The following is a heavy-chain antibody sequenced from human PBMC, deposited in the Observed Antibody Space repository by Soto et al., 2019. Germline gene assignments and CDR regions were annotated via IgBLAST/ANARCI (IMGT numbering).Heavy chain of an antibody. V-gene: IGHV4-31*03. D-gene: IGHD4-17*01. CDR3: ARDSSKDYGGNGNFVY. CDR1: GGSISSGGYY. CDR2: IYYSGST. Sequence: TLSLTCTVSGGSISSGGYYWSWIRQHPGKGLEWIGYIYYSGSTYYNPSLKSRVTISVDTSKNQFSLKLSSVTAADTAVYYCARDSSKDYGGNGNFVYWGQGTLGTVSS. J-gene: IGHJ4*02.